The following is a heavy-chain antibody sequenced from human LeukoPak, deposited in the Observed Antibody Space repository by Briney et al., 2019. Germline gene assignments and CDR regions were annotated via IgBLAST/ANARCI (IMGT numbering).Heavy chain of an antibody. CDR3: ARGAAAGDY. J-gene: IGHJ4*02. D-gene: IGHD6-13*01. CDR2: IYTSGST. Sequence: PSETLSLTCTVSGGSISSGSYYWSWIRQPAGKGLEWIGRIYTSGSTNYNPSLKSRVTISVDTSKYQFSLKLSSVTAADTAVYYCARGAAAGDYWGQGTLVTVSS. V-gene: IGHV4-61*02. CDR1: GGSISSGSYY.